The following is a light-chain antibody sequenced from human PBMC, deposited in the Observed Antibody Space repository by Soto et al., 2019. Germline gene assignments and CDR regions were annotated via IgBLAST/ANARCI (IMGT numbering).Light chain of an antibody. CDR2: EVN. V-gene: IGLV2-14*01. CDR1: SSDVGAYNF. Sequence: QSVLTQPASVSGSPGQSITISCTGTSSDVGAYNFVSWYQQYPGKAPKVMIYEVNNRPSGVSNRFSGSKSGNTASLTISGLQDEDEADYYCSSFPRSSTYVFGSGTKLTVL. CDR3: SSFPRSSTYV. J-gene: IGLJ1*01.